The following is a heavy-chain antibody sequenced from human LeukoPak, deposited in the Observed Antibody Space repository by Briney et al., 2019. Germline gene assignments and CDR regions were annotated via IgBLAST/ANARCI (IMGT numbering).Heavy chain of an antibody. D-gene: IGHD3-16*01. V-gene: IGHV1-2*02. J-gene: IGHJ5*02. CDR1: GNTFTAFY. Sequence: ASVKVSCKASGNTFTAFYIHWVRQAPGQGLEWMGWINPKNGDTNYAQKFQGRVTMTRDTSISTAYMELNRLRSDDTAIYYCARDGGEKGFDPWGQGPLVTVSS. CDR3: ARDGGEKGFDP. CDR2: INPKNGDT.